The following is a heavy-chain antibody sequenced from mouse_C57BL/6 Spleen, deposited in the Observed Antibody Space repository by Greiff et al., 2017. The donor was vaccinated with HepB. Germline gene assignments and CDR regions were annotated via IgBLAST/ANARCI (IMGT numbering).Heavy chain of an antibody. Sequence: QVQLKQPGAELVKPGASVKLSCKASGYTFTSYWMHWVKQRPGQGLEWIGMIHPNSGSTNYNEKFKSKATLTVDKSSSTAYMQLSSLTSEDSAVYYCARSRETYYSNYDYWGQGTTLTVSS. CDR2: IHPNSGST. V-gene: IGHV1-64*01. CDR1: GYTFTSYW. J-gene: IGHJ2*01. CDR3: ARSRETYYSNYDY. D-gene: IGHD2-5*01.